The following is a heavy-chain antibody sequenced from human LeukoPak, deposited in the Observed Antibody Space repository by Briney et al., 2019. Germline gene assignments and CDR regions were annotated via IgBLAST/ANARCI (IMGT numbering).Heavy chain of an antibody. CDR3: ARMGDEIVGATTVDY. J-gene: IGHJ4*02. CDR2: ISAYNGNT. D-gene: IGHD1-26*01. V-gene: IGHV1-18*01. CDR1: GGTFSSYA. Sequence: ASVKVSCKASGGTFSSYAISWVRQAPGQGLEWMGWISAYNGNTNYAQKLQGRVTMTTDTSTSTAYMELRSLRSDDTAVYYCARMGDEIVGATTVDYWGQGTLVTVSS.